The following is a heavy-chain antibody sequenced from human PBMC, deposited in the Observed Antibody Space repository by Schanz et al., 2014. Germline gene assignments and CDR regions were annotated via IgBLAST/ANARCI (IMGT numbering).Heavy chain of an antibody. CDR1: GYTFTTYY. CDR2: INPSGGST. J-gene: IGHJ4*02. Sequence: QVQLLQSGAEVKKPGASMKVSCKASGYTFTTYYMLWVRQAPGQGLEWMGIINPSGGSTRYGQKFQGRITVTTDTSTSTVYMELSGLRSEDTAVYYCARGSPENMIRGELDYWGQGTLXTVSS. V-gene: IGHV1-46*03. D-gene: IGHD3-10*01. CDR3: ARGSPENMIRGELDY.